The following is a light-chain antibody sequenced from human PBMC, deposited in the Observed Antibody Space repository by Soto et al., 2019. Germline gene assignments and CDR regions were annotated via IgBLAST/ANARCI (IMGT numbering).Light chain of an antibody. Sequence: QSVLTQPPSASGTPGQRVTISCSGSSSNIGSEPVKWYQQIPGTAPKLLIYNNNQRPSGDPDRFSGSKSGTSASLAISGLQSEDEADYYCAAWDDSLNDVVFGGGTKVTVL. CDR3: AAWDDSLNDVV. CDR1: SSNIGSEP. CDR2: NNN. J-gene: IGLJ2*01. V-gene: IGLV1-44*01.